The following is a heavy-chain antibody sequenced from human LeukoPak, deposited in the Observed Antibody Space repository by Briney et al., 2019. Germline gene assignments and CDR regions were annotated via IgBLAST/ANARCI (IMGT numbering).Heavy chain of an antibody. CDR1: GGTFTSYA. D-gene: IGHD2-21*02. CDR3: ARDYRGGDCYSCYYGMDV. Sequence: GASVKVSCKASGGTFTSYAISWVRQAPGQGLEWMGGMIPIFGTANYAQKFQGRVTITADESTSTAYMKLSSLRSEDTAVYYCARDYRGGDCYSCYYGMDVWGQGTTVTVSS. CDR2: MIPIFGTA. V-gene: IGHV1-69*13. J-gene: IGHJ6*02.